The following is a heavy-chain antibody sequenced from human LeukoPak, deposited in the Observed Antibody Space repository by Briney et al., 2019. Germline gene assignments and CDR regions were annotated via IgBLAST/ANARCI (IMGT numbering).Heavy chain of an antibody. Sequence: SVKVSCKASGGTFSSYDISWVRQAPGQGLEWMGGIMPMFGKANYAQKFQGRVTTTADKATSTAYMELRSLRSDDTAVYYCATWGWGYSSSWYGIFDYWGQGTLVTVSS. D-gene: IGHD6-13*01. CDR1: GGTFSSYD. J-gene: IGHJ4*02. CDR3: ATWGWGYSSSWYGIFDY. V-gene: IGHV1-69*06. CDR2: IMPMFGKA.